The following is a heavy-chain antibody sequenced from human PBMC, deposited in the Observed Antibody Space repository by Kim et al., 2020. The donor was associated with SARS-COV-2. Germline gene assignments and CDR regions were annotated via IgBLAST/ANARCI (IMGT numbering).Heavy chain of an antibody. J-gene: IGHJ4*02. D-gene: IGHD6-13*01. Sequence: GGSLRLSCAASGFTFSNYGMSWVRQAPGKGLEWVSSFNGGDTHYADSVKGRFTISRDNSKNTLYLQMNSLRAEDTAVYYCAKRIGAVSGHFDYWGQGTLVTVSS. CDR3: AKRIGAVSGHFDY. CDR1: GFTFSNYG. CDR2: FNGGDT. V-gene: IGHV3-23*01.